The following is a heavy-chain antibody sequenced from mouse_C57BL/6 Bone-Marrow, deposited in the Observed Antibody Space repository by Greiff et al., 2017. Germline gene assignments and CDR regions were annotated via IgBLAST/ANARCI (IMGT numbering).Heavy chain of an antibody. D-gene: IGHD2-10*01. CDR1: GYSFTGYY. CDR2: INPSTGGT. J-gene: IGHJ2*01. V-gene: IGHV1-42*01. CDR3: ARTPLLFDY. Sequence: VQLQQSGPELVKPGASVKISCKASGYSFTGYYMNWVKQSPEKSLEWIGEINPSTGGTTYNQKFKAKATLTVDKSSSTAYMQLKSLTSEDSAVYYCARTPLLFDYWGQGTTLTVSS.